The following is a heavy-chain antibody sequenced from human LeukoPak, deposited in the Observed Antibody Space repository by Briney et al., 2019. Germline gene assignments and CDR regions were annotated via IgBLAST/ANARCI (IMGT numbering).Heavy chain of an antibody. D-gene: IGHD6-19*01. CDR1: GFTFSSYA. Sequence: PGGSLRLSCAASGFTFSSYAMSWVRQAPGKGLEWVSAISGSGGSTYYADSVKGRFTISRDNSNNALYLQMNSLRPEDTAVYYCAKGASYSSGWDLFDYWGQGTLVTVSS. J-gene: IGHJ4*02. CDR2: ISGSGGST. V-gene: IGHV3-23*01. CDR3: AKGASYSSGWDLFDY.